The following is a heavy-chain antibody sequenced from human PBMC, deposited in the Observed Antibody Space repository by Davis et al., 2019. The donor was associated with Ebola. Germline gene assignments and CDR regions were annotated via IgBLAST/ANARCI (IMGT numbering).Heavy chain of an antibody. J-gene: IGHJ4*02. Sequence: GESLKISCVASGFTFDDYAMSWVRQAPGKGLEWLSGINWNGGSTGYVDSVKGRFTISRDNAKNSLYLQMNSLRAEDTAVYYCLYGSHYWGQGTLVTVSS. V-gene: IGHV3-20*04. CDR3: LYGSHY. D-gene: IGHD3-10*01. CDR1: GFTFDDYA. CDR2: INWNGGST.